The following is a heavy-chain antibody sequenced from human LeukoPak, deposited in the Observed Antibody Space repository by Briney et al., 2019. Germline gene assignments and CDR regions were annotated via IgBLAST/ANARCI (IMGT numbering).Heavy chain of an antibody. Sequence: SETLSLTCTVSGGSVSSYYWSWIRQPAGKGLEWIGRIYTSGSTNYNPSLKSRVTISVDTSKNQFSLKLSSVTAADTAVYYCARDGYSGSYSLDVWGKGTTVTVSS. J-gene: IGHJ6*04. CDR1: GGSVSSYY. CDR2: IYTSGST. V-gene: IGHV4-4*07. D-gene: IGHD1-26*01. CDR3: ARDGYSGSYSLDV.